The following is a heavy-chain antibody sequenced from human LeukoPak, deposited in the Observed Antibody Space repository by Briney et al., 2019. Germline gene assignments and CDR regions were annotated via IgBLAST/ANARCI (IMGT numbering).Heavy chain of an antibody. Sequence: ASVKVSCKASGYTFTSYAMHWVRQAPGQRLEWMGWINAGNGNTKYSQKFQGRVTITRDTSASTAYMELSSLRSEDTAVYYCARSRDIVVEYYFDYWGQGTLVTVSS. V-gene: IGHV1-3*01. CDR2: INAGNGNT. J-gene: IGHJ4*02. CDR3: ARSRDIVVEYYFDY. CDR1: GYTFTSYA. D-gene: IGHD2-15*01.